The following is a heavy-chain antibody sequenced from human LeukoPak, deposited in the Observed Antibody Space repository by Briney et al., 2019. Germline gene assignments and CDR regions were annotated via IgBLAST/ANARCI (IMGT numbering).Heavy chain of an antibody. CDR2: FDPEDGET. V-gene: IGHV1-24*01. CDR1: GYTLTELS. CDR3: ATLWYSSGWYTN. Sequence: DSVKVSCKVSGYTLTELSMHWVRQAPGKGLELMGGFDPEDGETIYAQKFQGRVTMTEDTSTDTAYMELSSLRSEDTAVYYCATLWYSSGWYTNWGQGTLITVSS. J-gene: IGHJ4*02. D-gene: IGHD6-19*01.